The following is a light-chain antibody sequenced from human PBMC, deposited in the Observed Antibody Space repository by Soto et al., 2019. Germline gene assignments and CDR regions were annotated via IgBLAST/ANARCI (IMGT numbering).Light chain of an antibody. CDR3: QQYDNLTPDT. V-gene: IGKV1-33*01. CDR2: GAS. CDR1: QDITNY. J-gene: IGKJ2*01. Sequence: DSQMTQSPSSLSASVGDRVTITCRARQDITNYLNWYRQIPGKAPELLIYGASNLETGDPSRLSGSGSGTHCTFTISSLQPEDIATYYCQQYDNLTPDTFGQGTKLEI.